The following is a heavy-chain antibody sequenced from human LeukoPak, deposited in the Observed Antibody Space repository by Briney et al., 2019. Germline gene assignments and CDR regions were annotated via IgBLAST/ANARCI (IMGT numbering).Heavy chain of an antibody. CDR2: IIPIFGTA. J-gene: IGHJ4*02. Sequence: SVKVSCKASGYTFTSYAMNWVRQAPGQGLEWMGGIIPIFGTANYAQKFQGRVTITADESTSTAYMELSSLRSEDTAVYYCARGTSGGDYYESPIWGQGTLVTVSS. CDR1: GYTFTSYA. D-gene: IGHD3-22*01. CDR3: ARGTSGGDYYESPI. V-gene: IGHV1-69*13.